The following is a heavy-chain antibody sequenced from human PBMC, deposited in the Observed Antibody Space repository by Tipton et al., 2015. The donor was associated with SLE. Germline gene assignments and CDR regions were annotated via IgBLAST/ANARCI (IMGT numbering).Heavy chain of an antibody. D-gene: IGHD6-13*01. J-gene: IGHJ4*02. Sequence: LRLSCTVSGDSISSGYYWGWIRQPPGRGLEWIGSIYHSGSTYYNPSLKSRVTISVDTSKNQFSLKLSSVTAADTAVYYCARDYSPEAYFDYWGQGTLVTVSS. CDR2: IYHSGST. CDR3: ARDYSPEAYFDY. CDR1: GDSISSGYY. V-gene: IGHV4-38-2*02.